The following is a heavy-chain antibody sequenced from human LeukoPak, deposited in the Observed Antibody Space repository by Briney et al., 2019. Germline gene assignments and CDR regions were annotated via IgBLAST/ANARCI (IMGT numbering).Heavy chain of an antibody. CDR1: GYSFTNFA. CDR2: INTYNGEK. CDR3: VRLRLGQFLSGFDY. Sequence: WAAVKDSCKASGYSFTNFAISGVGQARGQEVDWMGWINTYNGEKNYEQKLQGRVTMTTDTSTSTAYMELRSIRSDDTAVYYCVRLRLGQFLSGFDYWGQGTLVTVSS. J-gene: IGHJ4*02. V-gene: IGHV1-18*01. D-gene: IGHD3-16*01.